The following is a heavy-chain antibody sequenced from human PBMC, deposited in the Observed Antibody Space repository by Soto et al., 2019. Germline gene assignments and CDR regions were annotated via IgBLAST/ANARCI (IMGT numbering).Heavy chain of an antibody. Sequence: QVQLQESGPGLVKPSETLSLTCTVSGGSISNYYWSWIRQPAGKGLEWMGRIYTSGSTNYNPSLESRVTMSVDTSKNQFSLKLTSVSAADTAVYFCARGGLYDLWSGLFDWGQGIRVTVSS. CDR1: GGSISNYY. J-gene: IGHJ4*02. CDR2: IYTSGST. CDR3: ARGGLYDLWSGLFD. D-gene: IGHD3-3*01. V-gene: IGHV4-4*07.